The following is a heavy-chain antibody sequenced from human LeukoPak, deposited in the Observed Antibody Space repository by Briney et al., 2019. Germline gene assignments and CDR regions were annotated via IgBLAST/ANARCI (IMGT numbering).Heavy chain of an antibody. V-gene: IGHV3-30-3*02. CDR1: GFTFSSYA. CDR3: AKDYGGNNYDTFDI. D-gene: IGHD4-23*01. CDR2: ISYDGSNK. J-gene: IGHJ3*02. Sequence: PGGSLRLSCAASGFTFSSYAMHWVRQAPGKGLEWVAVISYDGSNKYYADSVKGRFTISRDNSKNTLYLQMNSLRAEDTALYYCAKDYGGNNYDTFDIWGQGTMVAVSS.